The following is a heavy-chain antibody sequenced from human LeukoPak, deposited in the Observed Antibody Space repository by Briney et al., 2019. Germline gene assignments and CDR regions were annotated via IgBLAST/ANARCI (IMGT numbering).Heavy chain of an antibody. CDR2: IYHSGST. Sequence: ASETLSLTCTVSGYSISSGYYWGWIRQPPGKGLEWIGSIYHSGSTYYNPSLKSRGTISVDTSKNQFSLKLSSVTAADTAVYYCAKYDFWSGYPKYNWFDPWGQGTLVTVSS. J-gene: IGHJ5*02. CDR3: AKYDFWSGYPKYNWFDP. D-gene: IGHD3-3*01. V-gene: IGHV4-38-2*02. CDR1: GYSISSGYY.